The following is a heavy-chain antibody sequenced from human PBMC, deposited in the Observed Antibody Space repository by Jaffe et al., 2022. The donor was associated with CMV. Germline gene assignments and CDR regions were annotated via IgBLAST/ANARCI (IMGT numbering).Heavy chain of an antibody. CDR2: IYSGGST. V-gene: IGHV3-66*01. Sequence: EVQLVESGGGLVQPGGSLRLSCAASGFTVSSNYMSWVRQAPGKGLEWVSVIYSGGSTYYADSVKGRFTISRDNSKNTLYLQMNSLRAEDTAVYYCASLLDSYGPRPFDYWGQGTLVTVSS. CDR1: GFTVSSNY. D-gene: IGHD5-18*01. CDR3: ASLLDSYGPRPFDY. J-gene: IGHJ4*02.